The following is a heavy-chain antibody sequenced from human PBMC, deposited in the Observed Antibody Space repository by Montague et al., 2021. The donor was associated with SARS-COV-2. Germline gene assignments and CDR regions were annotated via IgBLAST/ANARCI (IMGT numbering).Heavy chain of an antibody. J-gene: IGHJ6*02. CDR2: IYYSGST. CDR1: GGSISSYY. D-gene: IGHD6-6*01. CDR3: AGVPYSSSGCCYYYYGIDV. Sequence: SETLSLTCTVSGGSISSYYWSWIRQPPGKGLEWIGHIYYSGSTNYTPSLKSRVTISVDTSKNQFSLKLSSVTAADTAVYSCAGVPYSSSGCCYYYYGIDVWGQGTTVTVSS. V-gene: IGHV4-59*13.